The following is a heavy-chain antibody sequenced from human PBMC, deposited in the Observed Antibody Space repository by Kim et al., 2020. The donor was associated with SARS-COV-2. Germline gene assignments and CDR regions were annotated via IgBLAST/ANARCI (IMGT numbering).Heavy chain of an antibody. CDR2: IWYDGSNK. CDR3: ARDLMVGDWGERDD. D-gene: IGHD3-10*02. CDR1: GFTFSSFG. Sequence: GGSLRLSCAASGFTFSSFGMHWVRQAPGKGLEWVAVIWYDGSNKYYADAVKGRFTISRDNSKNTLYRQMNSLRAEDTAVYYCARDLMVGDWGERDDWGQGTLVTVSS. J-gene: IGHJ4*02. V-gene: IGHV3-33*01.